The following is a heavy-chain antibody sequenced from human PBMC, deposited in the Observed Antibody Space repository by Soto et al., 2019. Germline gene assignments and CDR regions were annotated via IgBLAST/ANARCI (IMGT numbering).Heavy chain of an antibody. J-gene: IGHJ4*02. CDR2: IVVGSGNT. CDR3: AAGGGGTYSVDY. CDR1: GFTFTYSA. D-gene: IGHD1-26*01. V-gene: IGHV1-58*01. Sequence: QMQLVQSGPEVKQPGTSVKVSCKASGFTFTYSAVQWVRQARGQRLEWIGWIVVGSGNTNYVKKFQERVTITSDMPKSTAYRERSSLRSEDTAVYYWAAGGGGTYSVDYWGQGTRVTVSS.